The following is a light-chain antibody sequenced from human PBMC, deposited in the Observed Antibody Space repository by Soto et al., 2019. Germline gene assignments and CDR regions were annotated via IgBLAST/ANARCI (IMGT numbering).Light chain of an antibody. CDR3: QQYGSSPST. Sequence: EIVLTQSPGTLSLSPGERATRSCRASQSVSSSYLAWYQQKPGQAPRLLISGASSRATGSADRFSGSGSGTDFTLTISRLEAEDFAVYFCQQYGSSPSTFGGGTKVEIK. V-gene: IGKV3-20*01. J-gene: IGKJ4*01. CDR2: GAS. CDR1: QSVSSSY.